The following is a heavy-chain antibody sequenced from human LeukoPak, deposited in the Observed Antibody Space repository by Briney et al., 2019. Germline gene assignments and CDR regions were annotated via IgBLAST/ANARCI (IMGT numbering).Heavy chain of an antibody. CDR1: GFTFSSYG. V-gene: IGHV3-30*18. D-gene: IGHD2-2*01. CDR2: ISYDGSNK. Sequence: PGGSLRLSCAASGFTFSSYGMRWVRQAPGKGLEWVAVISYDGSNKYYADSVEGRFTISRDNSKNTLYLQMNSLRAEDTAVYYCAKDRGYCSSTSCYNYYYYGMDAWGKGTTVTVPS. CDR3: AKDRGYCSSTSCYNYYYYGMDA. J-gene: IGHJ6*04.